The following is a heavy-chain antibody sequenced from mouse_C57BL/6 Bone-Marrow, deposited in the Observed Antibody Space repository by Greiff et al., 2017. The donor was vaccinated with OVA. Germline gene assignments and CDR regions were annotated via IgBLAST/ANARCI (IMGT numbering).Heavy chain of an antibody. D-gene: IGHD4-1*01. CDR3: TRKRKLAFSY. J-gene: IGHJ3*01. V-gene: IGHV1-15*01. CDR2: IDPADGGT. Sequence: QVQLQQSGAELVRPGASVTLSCKASGYTFTDYEMHWVKQTPVPGLEWIGAIDPADGGTAYNQKFKGKAILTADQSSRTAYIELRNLTSEYSAVYYCTRKRKLAFSYWGQGTLVTVSA. CDR1: GYTFTDYE.